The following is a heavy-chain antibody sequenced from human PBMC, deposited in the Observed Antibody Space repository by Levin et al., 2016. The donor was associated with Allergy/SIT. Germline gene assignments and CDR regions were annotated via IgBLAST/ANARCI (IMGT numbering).Heavy chain of an antibody. CDR2: IIPIFGIT. Sequence: WVRQAPGQGLEWMGGIIPIFGITNNAQKLQGRVTITADESTSTVYMELSNLRSEDTAVYYCARAGGRTTVTTGYVYWGQGTLVTVSS. CDR3: ARAGGRTTVTTGYVY. D-gene: IGHD4-17*01. J-gene: IGHJ4*02. V-gene: IGHV1-69*01.